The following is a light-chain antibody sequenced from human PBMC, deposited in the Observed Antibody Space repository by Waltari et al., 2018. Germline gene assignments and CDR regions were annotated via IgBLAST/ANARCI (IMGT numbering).Light chain of an antibody. CDR3: QQRLDCPLT. CDR2: DTS. Sequence: EIVLTQSPAILSLSPGERASLSCRASHSLTNYLAWYKQQPGQAPRLLIYDTSNRATSIPARFSGSGFGTHFTLTLSSLEPEDFALYYSQQRLDCPLTFGVGTNLEIK. J-gene: IGKJ4*01. CDR1: HSLTNY. V-gene: IGKV3-11*01.